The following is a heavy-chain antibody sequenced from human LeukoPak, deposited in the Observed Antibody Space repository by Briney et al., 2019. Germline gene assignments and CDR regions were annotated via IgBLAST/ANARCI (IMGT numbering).Heavy chain of an antibody. Sequence: SETLSLTCAVYGGSFSGYYWSWIRQPPGKGLEWIGEINHSGSTNYNPSLKRRVTISVDTSKNQFSLKLSSVTAADTAVYYCARDLTTAYSSGWYYWGQGTLVTVSS. V-gene: IGHV4-34*01. D-gene: IGHD6-19*01. J-gene: IGHJ4*02. CDR1: GGSFSGYY. CDR2: INHSGST. CDR3: ARDLTTAYSSGWYY.